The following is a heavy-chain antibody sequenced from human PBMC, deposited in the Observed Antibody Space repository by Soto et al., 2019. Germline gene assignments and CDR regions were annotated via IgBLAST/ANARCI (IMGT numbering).Heavy chain of an antibody. J-gene: IGHJ4*02. Sequence: PSGTLSLTCTVSGGSISSYYWSWIRQPPGKGLEWIGYIYYSGSTNYNPSLKSRVAMSVDTSKNQFSLRLSSVTAADTAVYYCAREQLRTYFDSWGQGTLVTVSS. V-gene: IGHV4-59*01. CDR2: IYYSGST. D-gene: IGHD6-6*01. CDR3: AREQLRTYFDS. CDR1: GGSISSYY.